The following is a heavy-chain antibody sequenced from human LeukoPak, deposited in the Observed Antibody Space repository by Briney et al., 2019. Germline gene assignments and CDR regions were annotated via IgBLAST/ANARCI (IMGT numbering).Heavy chain of an antibody. Sequence: SETLSLTCTVSGGSISNYYWSWIRQPPGKGLEWIGFIYYSGSTNYNPSLKSRVTISVDTSKNQFSLKLSSVTAADTAVYYCARERSMVRGVSWFDPWGQGTLVTVSS. CDR2: IYYSGST. V-gene: IGHV4-59*01. J-gene: IGHJ5*02. CDR1: GGSISNYY. D-gene: IGHD3-10*01. CDR3: ARERSMVRGVSWFDP.